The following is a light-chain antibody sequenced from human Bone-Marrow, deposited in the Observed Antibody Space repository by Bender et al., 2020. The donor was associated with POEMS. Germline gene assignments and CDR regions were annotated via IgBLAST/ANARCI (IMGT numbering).Light chain of an antibody. J-gene: IGLJ1*01. CDR2: SSH. Sequence: QSVLTQPPSASGTPGQRVTISCSGGSSNIGAHAVNWYQHLPGTAPKLLIYSSHRRPSEVPDRFSGSRSGTSASLAISGLQSEDEADYYCNSFTPTRKIYVFGPGTKVTVL. V-gene: IGLV1-44*01. CDR1: SSNIGAHA. CDR3: NSFTPTRKIYV.